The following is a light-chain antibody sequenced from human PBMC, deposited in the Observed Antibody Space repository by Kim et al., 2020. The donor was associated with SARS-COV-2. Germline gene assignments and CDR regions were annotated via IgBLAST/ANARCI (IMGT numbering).Light chain of an antibody. J-gene: IGLJ3*02. CDR3: QAWDSSTAV. V-gene: IGLV3-1*01. CDR1: KLGDKY. Sequence: VSPGQTASITCSGGKLGDKYACWYQQKPGQSPVLVIYQDSKRPSGIPGRFSGSNAGNTATLTISGTQAVDEADYYCQAWDSSTAVFGGGTQLTVL. CDR2: QDS.